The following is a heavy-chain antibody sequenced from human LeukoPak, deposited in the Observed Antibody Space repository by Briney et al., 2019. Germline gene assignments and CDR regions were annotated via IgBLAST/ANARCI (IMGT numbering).Heavy chain of an antibody. CDR1: GGSISSGDYY. CDR3: ARVFDDSSGYYVGY. CDR2: IYYSGST. Sequence: PSQTLSLTCTVSGGSISSGDYYWSWIRQPPGKGLEWIGYIYYSGSTYYNPSLKSRVTISVDTSKNQFSLKLSSVTAADTAVYYCARVFDDSSGYYVGYWGQGTLVTVSP. D-gene: IGHD3-22*01. J-gene: IGHJ4*02. V-gene: IGHV4-30-4*08.